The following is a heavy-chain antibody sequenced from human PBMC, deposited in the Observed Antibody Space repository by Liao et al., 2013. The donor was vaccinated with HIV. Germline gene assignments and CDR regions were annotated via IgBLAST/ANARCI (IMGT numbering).Heavy chain of an antibody. V-gene: IGHV4-39*07. CDR2: IYYSGST. Sequence: QLQLQESGPGLVKPSETLSLTCTVSGGSISSSSYYWGWIRQPPGKGLEWTGSIYYSGSTYYNPSLKSRVTISVDTSKNQFSLKLSSVTAADTAVYYCARGPYSSGETTEYFQHWGQGTLVTVSS. CDR3: ARGPYSSGETTEYFQH. J-gene: IGHJ1*01. D-gene: IGHD6-25*01. CDR1: GGSISSSSYY.